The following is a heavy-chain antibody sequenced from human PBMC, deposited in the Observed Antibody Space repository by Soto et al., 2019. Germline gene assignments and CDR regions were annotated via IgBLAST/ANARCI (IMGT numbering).Heavy chain of an antibody. D-gene: IGHD6-19*01. Sequence: ASGKVSCKASGYTFTSYAMHWVRQAPGQRLEWMGWINAGNGNTKYSQKFQGRVTITRDTSASTAYMELSSLRSEDTAVYYCARVSGWYYFDYWGQGTQVTVSS. CDR2: INAGNGNT. CDR1: GYTFTSYA. J-gene: IGHJ4*02. CDR3: ARVSGWYYFDY. V-gene: IGHV1-3*01.